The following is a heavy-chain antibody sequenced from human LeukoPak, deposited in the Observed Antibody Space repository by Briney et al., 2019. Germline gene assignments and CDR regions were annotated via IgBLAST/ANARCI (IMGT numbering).Heavy chain of an antibody. V-gene: IGHV4-59*01. J-gene: IGHJ4*02. CDR2: IYYSGST. CDR3: ARGRDYDFWSGPPGGFDY. Sequence: PSETLSLTCTVSGGSISSYYWSWIRQPPGKGLEWIGYIYYSGSTNYNPSLKSRVTISVDTSKNQFSLKLSSVTAADTAVYYCARGRDYDFWSGPPGGFDYRGQGTLVTVSS. CDR1: GGSISSYY. D-gene: IGHD3-3*01.